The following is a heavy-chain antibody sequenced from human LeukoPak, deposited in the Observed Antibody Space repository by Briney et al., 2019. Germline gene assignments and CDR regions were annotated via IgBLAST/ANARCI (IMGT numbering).Heavy chain of an antibody. V-gene: IGHV3-33*01. Sequence: GGSLRLSCAASGFTFSSYAMHWVRQAPGKGLEWVAFIWYDGSNKDYTDSVKGRFTISRDNAKNRLHLQMNSLSADDTAVYYCARKLLYYDRSGPSFDYWGQGTLVTVFS. J-gene: IGHJ4*02. CDR1: GFTFSSYA. CDR3: ARKLLYYDRSGPSFDY. CDR2: IWYDGSNK. D-gene: IGHD3-22*01.